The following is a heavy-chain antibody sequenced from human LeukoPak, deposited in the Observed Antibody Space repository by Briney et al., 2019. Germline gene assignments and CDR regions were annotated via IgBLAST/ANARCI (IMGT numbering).Heavy chain of an antibody. V-gene: IGHV1-2*02. Sequence: ASVKVSCKASGYTFTGYYMHWVRQAPGQGLEWMGWINPNSGGTNYAQKFQDRVTMTRDTSISTAYMELSRLRSDDTAVYYCARETYYYDSSGYYYSKPIDYWGQGTLVTVSS. J-gene: IGHJ4*02. CDR3: ARETYYYDSSGYYYSKPIDY. CDR1: GYTFTGYY. D-gene: IGHD3-22*01. CDR2: INPNSGGT.